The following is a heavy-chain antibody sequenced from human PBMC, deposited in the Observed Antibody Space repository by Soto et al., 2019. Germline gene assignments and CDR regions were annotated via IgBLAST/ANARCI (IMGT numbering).Heavy chain of an antibody. J-gene: IGHJ3*01. CDR3: AKDDNYCDPPTAFDL. Sequence: EVPLLESGGGLVQPGGSLRISCAASGFTFSSFAMTWVRQAPGKGLEWVSSISGTGDRTYYAASVKGRFTISRDNSENTLSLHMNSLRADDTAMYHCAKDDNYCDPPTAFDLWGQGTMVAVSS. CDR2: ISGTGDRT. V-gene: IGHV3-23*01. CDR1: GFTFSSFA. D-gene: IGHD4-17*01.